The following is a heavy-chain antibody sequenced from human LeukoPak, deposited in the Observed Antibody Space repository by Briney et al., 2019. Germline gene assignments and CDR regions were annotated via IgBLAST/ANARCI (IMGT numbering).Heavy chain of an antibody. D-gene: IGHD2-2*01. CDR3: ARGLYCTSTSCYFGGGNYYYYMDV. J-gene: IGHJ6*03. V-gene: IGHV3-33*01. CDR1: GFTFTTYG. CDR2: IWNDGTNT. Sequence: GRSLRRSCAASGFTFTTYGMHWVRQAPGKGLEWVAVIWNDGTNTYYADSVKGRFTISRDNSKNMLYLQMNSLRAEDTAVYYCARGLYCTSTSCYFGGGNYYYYMDVWGKGTTVTVSS.